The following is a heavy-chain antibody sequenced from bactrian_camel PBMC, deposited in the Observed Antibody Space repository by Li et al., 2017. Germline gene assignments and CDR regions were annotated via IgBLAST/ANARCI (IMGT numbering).Heavy chain of an antibody. Sequence: HVQLVESGGGSVQAGGSLRLSCSASFTGNPHCLAWFRQAPGKEREGVAAIDSDGRITYGDSVKGRFTISQDNDRNTLYLQMNSLKPEDTAMYYCAAEDAPWGSCGGPGSWRGEYNYWGQGTQVTVS. D-gene: IGHD6*01. CDR1: FTGNPHC. CDR2: IDSDGRI. J-gene: IGHJ4*01. V-gene: IGHV3S26*01. CDR3: AAEDAPWGSCGGPGSWRGEYNY.